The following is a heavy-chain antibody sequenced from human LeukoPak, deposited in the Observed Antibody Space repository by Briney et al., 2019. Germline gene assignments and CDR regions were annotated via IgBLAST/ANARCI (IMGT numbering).Heavy chain of an antibody. CDR2: ISSSGST. D-gene: IGHD3-16*02. V-gene: IGHV4-61*02. J-gene: IGHJ4*02. Sequence: NSSETLSLTCTVSGDSISSGDYYWSWIRQPAGKGLEWIGRISSSGSTNYNPSLKSRVTISVDTSKNQFSLKLSSVTAADTAVYYCARYGVWGSYRAFDYWGQGTLVTVSS. CDR3: ARYGVWGSYRAFDY. CDR1: GDSISSGDYY.